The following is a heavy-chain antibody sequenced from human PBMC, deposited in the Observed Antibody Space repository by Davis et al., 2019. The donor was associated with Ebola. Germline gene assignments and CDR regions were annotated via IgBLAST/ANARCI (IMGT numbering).Heavy chain of an antibody. CDR1: GFTFSSYW. CDR2: ISWNSGSI. Sequence: SLKISCAASGFTFSSYWMHWVRQAPGKGLEWVSGISWNSGSIGYADSVKGRFTISRDNAKNSLYLQMNSLRAEDTALYYCAKDMGSSWAIFDYWGQGTLVTVSS. CDR3: AKDMGSSWAIFDY. J-gene: IGHJ4*02. D-gene: IGHD6-13*01. V-gene: IGHV3-9*01.